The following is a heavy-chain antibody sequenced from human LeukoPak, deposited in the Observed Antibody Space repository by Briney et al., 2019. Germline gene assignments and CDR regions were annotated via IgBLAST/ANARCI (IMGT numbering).Heavy chain of an antibody. V-gene: IGHV4-4*07. CDR3: AREGYSSGWSEGGDFDY. J-gene: IGHJ4*02. CDR1: GGSISSYY. CDR2: IYTSGST. Sequence: SETLSLTCTVSGGSISSYYWSWIRQPAGKGLEWIGRIYTSGSTNYNPSLKSRVTMSVDTSKNQFSLKLSSVTAADTAVYYCAREGYSSGWSEGGDFDYWGQGTLVTVSS. D-gene: IGHD6-19*01.